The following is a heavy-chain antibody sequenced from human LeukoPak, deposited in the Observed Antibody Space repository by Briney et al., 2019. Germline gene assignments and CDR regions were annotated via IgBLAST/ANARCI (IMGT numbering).Heavy chain of an antibody. CDR1: GGSFSGYY. CDR3: ARGSIAVAGTAIDY. V-gene: IGHV4-34*01. D-gene: IGHD6-19*01. CDR2: INHSGST. J-gene: IGHJ4*02. Sequence: SSETPSLTCAVYGGSFSGYYWSWIRQPPGKGLEWIGEINHSGSTNYNPSLKSRVTISVDTSKNQFSLKLSSVTAADTAVYYCARGSIAVAGTAIDYWGQGTLVTVSS.